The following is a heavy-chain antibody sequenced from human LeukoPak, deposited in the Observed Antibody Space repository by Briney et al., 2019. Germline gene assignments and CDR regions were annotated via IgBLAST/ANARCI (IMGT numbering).Heavy chain of an antibody. CDR3: ARVLAAADGGDYFDY. CDR1: GYTFTSYG. V-gene: IGHV1-18*01. Sequence: ASVKVSCKASGYTFTSYGISLVRQAPGQGLEWMGWISAYNGNTNYAQKLQGRVTMTTDTSTSTAYMELRSLSTDDTAVYYCARVLAAADGGDYFDYWGQGTLVTVSS. J-gene: IGHJ4*02. D-gene: IGHD6-13*01. CDR2: ISAYNGNT.